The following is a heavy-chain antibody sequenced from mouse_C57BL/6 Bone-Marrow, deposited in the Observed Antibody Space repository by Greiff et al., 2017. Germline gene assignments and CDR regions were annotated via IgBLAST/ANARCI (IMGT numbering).Heavy chain of an antibody. V-gene: IGHV14-4*01. CDR3: TSYYGSSSWYFDV. J-gene: IGHJ1*03. Sequence: EVKLVESGAELVRPGASVKLSCTASGFNIKDDYMHWVKQRPEQGLEWIGWIDPENGDTEYASKFQGKATITADTSSNTAYLQLSSLTSEDTAVYYCTSYYGSSSWYFDVWGTGTTVTVSS. CDR2: IDPENGDT. CDR1: GFNIKDDY. D-gene: IGHD1-1*01.